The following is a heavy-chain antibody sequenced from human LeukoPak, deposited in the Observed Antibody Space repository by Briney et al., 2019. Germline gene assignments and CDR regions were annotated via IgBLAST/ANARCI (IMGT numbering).Heavy chain of an antibody. CDR3: ARGRDRDAFDI. CDR1: GFTFSSYG. CDR2: VRYDESTK. V-gene: IGHV3-30*02. D-gene: IGHD1-14*01. Sequence: GGSLRLSCAASGFTFSSYGMHWVRQAPGKGLEWVAFVRYDESTKFYADSVKGRFTISRDNSKNTLYVQMNSLRAEDTAIYYCARGRDRDAFDIWGQGTMLTVSS. J-gene: IGHJ3*02.